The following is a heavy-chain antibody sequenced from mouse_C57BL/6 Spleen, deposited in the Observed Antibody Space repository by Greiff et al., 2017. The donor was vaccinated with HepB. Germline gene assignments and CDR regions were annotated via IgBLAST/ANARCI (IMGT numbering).Heavy chain of an antibody. CDR2: IDPSDSYT. Sequence: QVQLKQSGAELVRPGTSVKLSCKASGYTFTSYWMHWVKQRPGQGLEWIGVIDPSDSYTNYNQKFKGKATLTVDTSSSTAYMQLSSLTSEDSAVYYCAPNWDGGNYFDYWGQGTTLTVSS. D-gene: IGHD4-1*01. V-gene: IGHV1-59*01. CDR3: APNWDGGNYFDY. J-gene: IGHJ2*01. CDR1: GYTFTSYW.